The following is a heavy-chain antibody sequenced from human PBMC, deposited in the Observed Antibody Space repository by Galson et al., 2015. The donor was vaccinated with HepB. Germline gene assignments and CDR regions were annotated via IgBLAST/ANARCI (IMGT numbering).Heavy chain of an antibody. CDR1: GFTFSDYR. CDR2: ISRSSKVI. J-gene: IGHJ5*02. V-gene: IGHV3-48*02. Sequence: SLRLSCAASGFTFSDYRMNWVRQAPGEGLEWISYISRSSKVIHYADSLKGRFTISRDNAKNSLYLKMDSLREGDTAVYYCVRDGGESYNWFDLWGQGTRVTVYS. CDR3: VRDGGESYNWFDL. D-gene: IGHD2-21*01.